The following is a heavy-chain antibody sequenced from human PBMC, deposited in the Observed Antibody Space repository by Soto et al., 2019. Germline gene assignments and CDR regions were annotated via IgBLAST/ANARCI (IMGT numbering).Heavy chain of an antibody. D-gene: IGHD2-15*01. CDR3: ARDHRGGTDAFDI. CDR2: ISAYNGNT. Sequence: QVQLVQSGAEVKKPGASVKDSCKASGYTFTSLGISWVRQAPGKGLEWMGWISAYNGNTNYAENLQGRVTMTTDTSTSTAYMELRSLRSDDTAVYYCARDHRGGTDAFDIWGQGTMVTVSS. J-gene: IGHJ3*02. V-gene: IGHV1-18*01. CDR1: GYTFTSLG.